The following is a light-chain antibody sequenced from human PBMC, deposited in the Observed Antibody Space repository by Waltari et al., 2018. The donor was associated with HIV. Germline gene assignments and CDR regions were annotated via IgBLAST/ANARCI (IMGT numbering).Light chain of an antibody. Sequence: SVLTQPPSASGTPGPRVPISCSGASPHIRSNSVYWYQQLPGTAPKLLIYTNDQRPSGVPDRFSGSNSGTSASLAISGLRSEDEADYYCATWDDDLSTWLFGGGTKLTVL. J-gene: IGLJ3*02. CDR2: TND. V-gene: IGLV1-47*01. CDR1: SPHIRSNS. CDR3: ATWDDDLSTWL.